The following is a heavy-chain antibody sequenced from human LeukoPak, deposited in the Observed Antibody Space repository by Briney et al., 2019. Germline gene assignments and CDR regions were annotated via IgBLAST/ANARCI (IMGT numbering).Heavy chain of an antibody. J-gene: IGHJ6*02. CDR1: GGSISSYY. Sequence: PSETLSLTCTVSGGSISSYYWSWIRQPPGKGLEWIGYIYYSGSTNYNPSLKSRVTISVDTSKNQFSLKLSSVTAADTAVYYCARESFCSGGSCYNYYYYYGMDVWGQGTTVTVSS. D-gene: IGHD2-15*01. V-gene: IGHV4-59*01. CDR2: IYYSGST. CDR3: ARESFCSGGSCYNYYYYYGMDV.